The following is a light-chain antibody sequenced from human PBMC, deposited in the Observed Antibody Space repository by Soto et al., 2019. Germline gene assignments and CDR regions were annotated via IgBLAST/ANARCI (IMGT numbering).Light chain of an antibody. CDR1: QSLNSN. CDR2: GAS. CDR3: QQYNNSLWT. V-gene: IGKV3D-15*01. J-gene: IGKJ1*01. Sequence: DTIMTQSPVILSVSPGERATVSCRASQSLNSNLAWYQQKPGQAPRLLFYGASSRATGIPDRFSGSGSGTDFTLTISRLEPEDFAVYYCQQYNNSLWTFGQGTKVDIK.